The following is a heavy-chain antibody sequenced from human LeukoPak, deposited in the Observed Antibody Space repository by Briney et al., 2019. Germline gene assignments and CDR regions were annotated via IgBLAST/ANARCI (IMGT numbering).Heavy chain of an antibody. J-gene: IGHJ4*02. CDR1: GYTFTGYY. V-gene: IGHV1-2*02. Sequence: ASVKVTCKASGYTFTGYYMHWVRQAPGQGLEWMGWINPNSGGTNYAQKFQGRVTMTRDTSISTAYIELSRLRSDDTAVYYCARGGGSGWYGRVVHYFDYWGQGTLVTVSS. CDR3: ARGGGSGWYGRVVHYFDY. CDR2: INPNSGGT. D-gene: IGHD6-19*01.